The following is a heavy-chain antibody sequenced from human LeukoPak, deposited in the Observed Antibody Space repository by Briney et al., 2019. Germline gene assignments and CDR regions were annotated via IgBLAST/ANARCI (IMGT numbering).Heavy chain of an antibody. J-gene: IGHJ5*02. CDR3: ARLTRYAGDP. CDR1: GFTFSSYT. CDR2: ISSSSSTI. V-gene: IGHV3-48*04. Sequence: PGGSLRLSCAASGFTFSSYTMTWVRQAPGKGLEWVSYISSSSSTIYYADSVKGRFTVSRDNAKNSLYLQMNSLRAEDTAVYYCARLTRYAGDPWGQGTLVIVSS. D-gene: IGHD3-9*01.